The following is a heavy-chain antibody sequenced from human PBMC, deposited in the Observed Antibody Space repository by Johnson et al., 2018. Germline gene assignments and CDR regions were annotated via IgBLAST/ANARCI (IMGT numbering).Heavy chain of an antibody. CDR1: GYSFTNSW. D-gene: IGHD3-16*01. CDR2: IYPADSDT. J-gene: IGHJ4*02. CDR3: FTDDY. V-gene: IGHV5-51*01. Sequence: VQLVQSGAEVKKPRESXKISCKASGYSFTNSWIGWVRQMPGKGLEWMGIIYPADSDTRYSPSFQGQVTISADKSVSTAYLQWSSLKASDSGIYYCFTDDYWGQGTLVTVSS.